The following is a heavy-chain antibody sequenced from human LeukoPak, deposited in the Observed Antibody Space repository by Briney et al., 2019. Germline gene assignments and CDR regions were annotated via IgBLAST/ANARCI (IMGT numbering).Heavy chain of an antibody. J-gene: IGHJ4*02. CDR2: ISYDGSNK. CDR1: GFTFSSYA. Sequence: EGSLRLSCAASGFTFSSYAMHWVRQAPGKGLEWVAVISYDGSNKYYADSVKGRFTISRDNSKNTLYLQMNSLRAEDTAVYYCARGSTPYYDFWSGYIDLDYFDYWGQGTLVTVSS. D-gene: IGHD3-3*01. V-gene: IGHV3-30-3*01. CDR3: ARGSTPYYDFWSGYIDLDYFDY.